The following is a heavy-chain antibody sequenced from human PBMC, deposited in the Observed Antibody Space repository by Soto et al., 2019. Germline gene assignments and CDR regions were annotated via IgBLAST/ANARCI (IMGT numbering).Heavy chain of an antibody. Sequence: SETLSLTCTVSGGSISSYYWSWIRQPPGKGLEWIGYIYYSGSTNYNPSLKSRVTISVDTSKNQFSLKLSSVTAADTAVYYCARQWSYGDYPFDYWGQGTLVTVSS. CDR3: ARQWSYGDYPFDY. CDR1: GGSISSYY. CDR2: IYYSGST. J-gene: IGHJ4*02. D-gene: IGHD4-17*01. V-gene: IGHV4-59*08.